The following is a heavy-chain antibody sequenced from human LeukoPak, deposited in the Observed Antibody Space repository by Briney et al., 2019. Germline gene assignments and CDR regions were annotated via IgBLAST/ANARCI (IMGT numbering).Heavy chain of an antibody. CDR2: IYYSGST. CDR3: TRGPLIYDFWSGYRHAFDI. D-gene: IGHD3-3*01. Sequence: SETLSLTCTVSGGSISSSSYYWGWIRQPPGKGLEWIGSIYYSGSTYYNPSLKSRVTISVDTSKNQFSLKLSSVTAADTAVYYCTRGPLIYDFWSGYRHAFDIWGQGTMVTVSS. V-gene: IGHV4-39*01. CDR1: GGSISSSSYY. J-gene: IGHJ3*02.